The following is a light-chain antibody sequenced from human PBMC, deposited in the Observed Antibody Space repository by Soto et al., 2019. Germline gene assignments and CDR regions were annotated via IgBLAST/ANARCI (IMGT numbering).Light chain of an antibody. CDR3: NAQADNGKHV. V-gene: IGLV2-8*01. J-gene: IGLJ1*01. Sequence: QSALTQPPSASGSPGQSVTISCTGNSNDVGHSSFISWYQQHPGKGPKLIIYGVSKRPSGVPDRSSGSKSGNTASLSVSGLQDEDEADYFCNAQADNGKHVFGTGTKVTVL. CDR2: GVS. CDR1: SNDVGHSSF.